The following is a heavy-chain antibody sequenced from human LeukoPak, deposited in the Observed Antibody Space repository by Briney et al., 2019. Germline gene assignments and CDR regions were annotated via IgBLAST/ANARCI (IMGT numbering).Heavy chain of an antibody. CDR1: GYIFTPHH. CDR3: AMSVEMPPIPSFDY. D-gene: IGHD5-24*01. Sequence: ASVKVSCKTSGYIFTPHHIHWMRQAPGQGLELLGWVSAANNPEYSQKFQGRVVITRDASATTSYLELNSLRSEATAVYYCAMSVEMPPIPSFDYWGQGTLVTVSS. J-gene: IGHJ4*02. V-gene: IGHV1-3*01. CDR2: VSAANNP.